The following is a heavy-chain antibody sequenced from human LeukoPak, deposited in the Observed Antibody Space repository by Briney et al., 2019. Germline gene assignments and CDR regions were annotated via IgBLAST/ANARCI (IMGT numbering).Heavy chain of an antibody. Sequence: GGSLRLSCAASGFTFSSYAMHWVRQAPGKGLEYVSAISSNGGSTYYANSVKGRFTISRDNSKNTLYLQMGSLRAEDMAVYYCARTILTGYYFDYWGQGTLVTVSS. CDR2: ISSNGGST. V-gene: IGHV3-64*01. CDR3: ARTILTGYYFDY. CDR1: GFTFSSYA. D-gene: IGHD3-9*01. J-gene: IGHJ4*02.